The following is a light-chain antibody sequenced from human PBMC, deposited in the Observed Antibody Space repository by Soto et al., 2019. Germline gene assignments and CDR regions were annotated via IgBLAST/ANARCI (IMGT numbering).Light chain of an antibody. CDR2: DTS. J-gene: IGLJ2*01. CDR3: LLSYSGARGV. V-gene: IGLV7-46*01. CDR1: TGTVTSGHY. Sequence: QAVVTQEPSLTVSPGGTVTLTCGSSTGTVTSGHYPYWFQQKPGQAPRTLIYDTSNKHSWTPARFSGSLLGGKAALTLSGAQPGDEADYYCLLSYSGARGVFGGGTQLTFL.